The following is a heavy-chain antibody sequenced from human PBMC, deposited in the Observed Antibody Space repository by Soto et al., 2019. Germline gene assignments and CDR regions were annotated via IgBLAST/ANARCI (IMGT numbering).Heavy chain of an antibody. CDR1: GYTFTSYG. J-gene: IGHJ4*02. V-gene: IGHV1-18*01. CDR3: ARDQRVVVVPAATCIDY. CDR2: ISAYNGNT. Sequence: GASVKVSCKASGYTFTSYGISWVRQAPGQGLEWMGWISAYNGNTNYAQKLQGRVTMTTDTSTSTAYMELRSLRSDDTAVYYCARDQRVVVVPAATCIDYWGQGTLVTVSS. D-gene: IGHD2-2*01.